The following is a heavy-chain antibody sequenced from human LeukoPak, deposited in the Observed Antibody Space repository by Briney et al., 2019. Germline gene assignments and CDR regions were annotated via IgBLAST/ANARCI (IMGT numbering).Heavy chain of an antibody. V-gene: IGHV3-7*01. J-gene: IGHJ4*02. Sequence: SGGSLRLSCAASGFTFSDYWMSWVRQAPGKGLEWVANIKQDGSAKYYVDSVKGRFTISRDNAKNSLYLQMNSLRDDDTAVYYCARDGGSAWFFRYWGQGTLVTVSS. CDR3: ARDGGSAWFFRY. D-gene: IGHD6-19*01. CDR1: GFTFSDYW. CDR2: IKQDGSAK.